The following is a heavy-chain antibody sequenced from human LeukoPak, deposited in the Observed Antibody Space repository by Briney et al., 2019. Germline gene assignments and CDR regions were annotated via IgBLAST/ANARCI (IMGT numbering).Heavy chain of an antibody. Sequence: GSPCLTRGDSGGTIGNGRCEGRGGRRPPGTGLEWIGSIYYSGSTYYNPSLKSRVTISVDTSKNQFSLKLSSVTAADTAVYYCARRVYYYDSFFVYYFDYWGQGTLVTVSS. D-gene: IGHD3-22*01. CDR3: ARRVYYYDSFFVYYFDY. CDR1: GGTIGNGRCE. V-gene: IGHV4-39*01. CDR2: IYYSGST. J-gene: IGHJ4*02.